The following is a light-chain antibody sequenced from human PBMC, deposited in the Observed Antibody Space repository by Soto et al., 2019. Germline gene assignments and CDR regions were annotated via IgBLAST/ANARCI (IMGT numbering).Light chain of an antibody. CDR1: SSNIGAGYD. CDR3: SSYTSSSTL. Sequence: QSVLTQPPSVSGAPGQRVTISCTGSSSNIGAGYDVHWYQQLPGTAPKLLIYGNSNRPSGVPDRFSGSKSGNTASLTISGLQAEDEADYYCSSYTSSSTLFGGGTKLTVL. CDR2: GNS. J-gene: IGLJ2*01. V-gene: IGLV1-40*01.